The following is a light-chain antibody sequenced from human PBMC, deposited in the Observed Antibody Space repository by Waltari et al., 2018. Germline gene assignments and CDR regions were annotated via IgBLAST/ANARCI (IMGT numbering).Light chain of an antibody. Sequence: DIQMTQSPSSLSASVGDRVTIACRASPGISRYLNWYQQKAGRAPKLLIYAASSLQSGVPSRFSGSGSGTEFSLTISSLQPEDFATYYCQQSYSTFWTFGQGTKVEIK. V-gene: IGKV1-39*01. CDR3: QQSYSTFWT. CDR1: PGISRY. CDR2: AAS. J-gene: IGKJ1*01.